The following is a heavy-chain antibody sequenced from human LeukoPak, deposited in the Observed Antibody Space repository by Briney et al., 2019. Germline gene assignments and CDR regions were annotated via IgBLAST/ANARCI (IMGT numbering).Heavy chain of an antibody. CDR3: ARFGRTHYYDSSGYTNWFDP. Sequence: SVKVSCKASGGTFSSYAISWVRQAPGQGLEWMGGIIPIFGTANYAQKFQGRGTITTDESTSTAYMELSSLRSEDTAVYYCARFGRTHYYDSSGYTNWFDPWGQGTLVTVSS. D-gene: IGHD3-22*01. CDR2: IIPIFGTA. J-gene: IGHJ5*02. V-gene: IGHV1-69*05. CDR1: GGTFSSYA.